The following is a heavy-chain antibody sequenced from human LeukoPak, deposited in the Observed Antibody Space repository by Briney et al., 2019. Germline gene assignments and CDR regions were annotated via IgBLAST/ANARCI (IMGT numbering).Heavy chain of an antibody. V-gene: IGHV3-15*01. D-gene: IGHD1-26*01. CDR1: GFTFRNYW. CDR3: TTGESMVGSTIHIRWAD. Sequence: GGSLRLSCAASGFTFRNYWMYWVRQAPGKGLEWVGRIKSKTAGGTIDYAAPVKGRFTISRDDSKNTLYLQMNSLKTEDTAVYYCTTGESMVGSTIHIRWADWGQGTLVTVSS. J-gene: IGHJ4*02. CDR2: IKSKTAGGTI.